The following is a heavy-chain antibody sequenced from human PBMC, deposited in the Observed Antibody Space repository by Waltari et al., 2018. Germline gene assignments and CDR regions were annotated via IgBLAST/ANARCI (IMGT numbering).Heavy chain of an antibody. V-gene: IGHV3-7*01. Sequence: EVQLVESGGGLVQPGGSLRLACAASGFSCVQCWMSWFRQAPGKGLEWVANIKLDGGEKYYVDSVEGRFTISRDNAKNSLFLQMNSLRAEDTAVYSCARLLHYLDSRGYYNGYAFDIWGQGTMVSVSS. J-gene: IGHJ3*02. CDR3: ARLLHYLDSRGYYNGYAFDI. D-gene: IGHD3-22*01. CDR1: GFSCVQCW. CDR2: IKLDGGEK.